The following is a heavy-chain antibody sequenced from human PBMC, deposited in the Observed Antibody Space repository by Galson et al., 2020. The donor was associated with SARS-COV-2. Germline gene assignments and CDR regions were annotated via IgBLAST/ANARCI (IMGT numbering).Heavy chain of an antibody. V-gene: IGHV4-34*01. CDR1: SGSFSGYY. J-gene: IGHJ4*02. Sequence: SETLSLTCAVYSGSFSGYYWSWIRQPPGKGLEWIGEINHSGSTNYNPSLKSRGTISVDTPKNQFSLKLSSVTAADTAVYYCARGLFQVDTVEGYWGQGTVVTVSS. CDR2: INHSGST. D-gene: IGHD5-18*01. CDR3: ARGLFQVDTVEGY.